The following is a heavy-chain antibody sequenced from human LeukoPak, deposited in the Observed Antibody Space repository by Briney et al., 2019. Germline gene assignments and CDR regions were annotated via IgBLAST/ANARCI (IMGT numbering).Heavy chain of an antibody. J-gene: IGHJ4*02. V-gene: IGHV1-2*06. CDR3: ARRSSSWSTLFDY. CDR2: INPNSGGT. CDR1: GGTFSSYA. Sequence: ASVKVSCKASGGTFSSYAISGVRQAPGQGLEWMGRINPNSGGTNYAQKFQGRVTMTRDTSISTAYMELSRLRSDDTAVYYCARRSSSWSTLFDYWGQGTLVTVSS. D-gene: IGHD6-13*01.